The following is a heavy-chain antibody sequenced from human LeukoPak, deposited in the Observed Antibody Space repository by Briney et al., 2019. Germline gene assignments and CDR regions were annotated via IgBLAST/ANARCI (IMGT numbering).Heavy chain of an antibody. CDR3: ARRSPKYCSSTSCSYFDY. CDR1: GYTFTGYY. CDR2: INPNSGGT. Sequence: ASVKVSCKASGYTFTGYYMHWVLQAPGQGLEWMGWINPNSGGTNYAQKFQGRVTMTRDTSISTAYMQLSRLRSDDTAVYYCARRSPKYCSSTSCSYFDYWGQGTLVTVSS. V-gene: IGHV1-2*02. J-gene: IGHJ4*02. D-gene: IGHD2-2*01.